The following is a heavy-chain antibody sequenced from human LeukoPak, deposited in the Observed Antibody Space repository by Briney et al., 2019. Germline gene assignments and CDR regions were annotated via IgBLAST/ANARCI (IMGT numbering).Heavy chain of an antibody. Sequence: PSQTLSPTCAVSGGSISSGGYSWSWIRQPPGKGLEWIGYIYHSGSTYYNPSLKSRVTISVDRSKNQFSLKLSSVTAADTAVYYCARTPTDGWFGELYFDYWGQGTLVTVSS. J-gene: IGHJ4*02. V-gene: IGHV4-30-2*01. CDR2: IYHSGST. CDR3: ARTPTDGWFGELYFDY. CDR1: GGSISSGGYS. D-gene: IGHD3-10*01.